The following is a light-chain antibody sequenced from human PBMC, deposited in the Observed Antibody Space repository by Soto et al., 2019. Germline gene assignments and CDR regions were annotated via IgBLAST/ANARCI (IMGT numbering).Light chain of an antibody. J-gene: IGKJ4*01. CDR3: QQVNVYPST. CDR2: GAS. V-gene: IGKV1-9*01. CDR1: PAIASF. Sequence: DIQMTQSPSTLSGSVGDRVTITCRASPAIASFLAWYQQKPGTAPKLLIYGASTLHSGVPSRFSGGGSGTDFTLTISSLQPEDFATYYCQQVNVYPSTFGGGTKVDIK.